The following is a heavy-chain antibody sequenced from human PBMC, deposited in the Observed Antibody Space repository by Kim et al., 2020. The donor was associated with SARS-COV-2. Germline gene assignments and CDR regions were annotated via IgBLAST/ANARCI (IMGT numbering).Heavy chain of an antibody. J-gene: IGHJ4*02. V-gene: IGHV3-7*03. CDR2: IRQDGSDK. Sequence: GGSLRLSCAASGFTFNNFWMTWVRQAPGKGLEWVANIRQDGSDKNHVDSAKGRFTISRDNAKSSLSLQMNSLRAEDTAVYYCARDNGFQNDYWGQGTLVTVSS. CDR3: ARDNGFQNDY. CDR1: GFTFNNFW.